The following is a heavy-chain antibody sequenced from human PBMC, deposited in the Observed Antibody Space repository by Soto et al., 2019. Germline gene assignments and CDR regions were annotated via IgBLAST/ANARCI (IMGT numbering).Heavy chain of an antibody. CDR1: GYTFTAYY. J-gene: IGHJ4*02. CDR3: ARNYYDSSDRDYLDY. V-gene: IGHV1-2*02. CDR2: INPITGGT. D-gene: IGHD3-22*01. Sequence: ASVKVSCKASGYTFTAYYIHWVRQARGEGLEWMGWINPITGGTNYAPNFQGRVTMTRDTSISTAYMELSSLRSDDTALYYCARNYYDSSDRDYLDYWGQGTLVTFS.